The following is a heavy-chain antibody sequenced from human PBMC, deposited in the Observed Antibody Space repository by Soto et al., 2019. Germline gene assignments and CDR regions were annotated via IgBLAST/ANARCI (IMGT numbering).Heavy chain of an antibody. V-gene: IGHV1-18*01. CDR2: ISPHNRNT. Sequence: QVQLVQSGAEVKRPGGSVKVSCQASGYTFGHFYITWVRQAPGQGLEWMGAISPHNRNTNYAEKFRGRVTMTTDTSTTTAYMELRSLRSDDTAVYYCARDEGGYDILTGYYKAHHFDQWGQGALVTVSS. D-gene: IGHD3-9*01. CDR1: GYTFGHFY. CDR3: ARDEGGYDILTGYYKAHHFDQ. J-gene: IGHJ4*02.